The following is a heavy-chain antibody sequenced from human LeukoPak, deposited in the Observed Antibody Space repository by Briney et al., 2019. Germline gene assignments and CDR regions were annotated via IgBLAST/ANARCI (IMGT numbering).Heavy chain of an antibody. CDR2: INPNSGGT. V-gene: IGHV1-2*02. CDR3: ARDLPYYDILTGYSLNWFDP. J-gene: IGHJ5*02. D-gene: IGHD3-9*01. Sequence: GASVKVSCKASGYTFTGYYIHWVRQAPGQGLEWMGWINPNSGGTNYAQKFQGRVTMTRDTSISTAYMELSRLRSDDTAVYYCARDLPYYDILTGYSLNWFDPWGQGTLVTVSS. CDR1: GYTFTGYY.